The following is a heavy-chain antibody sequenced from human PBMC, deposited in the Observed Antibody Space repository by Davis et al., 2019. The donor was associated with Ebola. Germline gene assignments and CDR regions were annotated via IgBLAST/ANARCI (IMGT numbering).Heavy chain of an antibody. J-gene: IGHJ4*02. CDR1: GGSISSYY. CDR2: IYYSGST. D-gene: IGHD3-3*01. CDR3: AREDRSGYYTVDY. V-gene: IGHV4-59*01. Sequence: SETLSLTCTVSGGSISSYYWSWIRQPPGKGLEWIGYIYYSGSTNYNPSLKSRVTISVDTSKNQFSLKLSSVTAADTAVYYCAREDRSGYYTVDYWGQGILVTVSS.